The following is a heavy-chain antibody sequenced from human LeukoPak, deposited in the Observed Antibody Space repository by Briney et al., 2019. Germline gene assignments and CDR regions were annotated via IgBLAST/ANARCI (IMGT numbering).Heavy chain of an antibody. V-gene: IGHV1-18*01. Sequence: GASVKVSCKASGYTFTSYSISWVRQAPGQGLEWMGFISPSNGNTNSAQRLQGRITMTTDTSTSTAYMELRSLRSDDTAVSYCARDFSNSSPLDYWGQGTLVIVSS. CDR2: ISPSNGNT. CDR1: GYTFTSYS. D-gene: IGHD6-6*01. J-gene: IGHJ4*02. CDR3: ARDFSNSSPLDY.